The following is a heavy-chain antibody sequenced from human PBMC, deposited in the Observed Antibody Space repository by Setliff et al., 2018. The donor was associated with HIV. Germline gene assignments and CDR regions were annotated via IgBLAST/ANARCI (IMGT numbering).Heavy chain of an antibody. V-gene: IGHV4-34*01. Sequence: SETLSLTCAVYGGSFSGYYWSWIRQPPGKGLEWIGETNHSGSTNYNPSLKSRVTISVDTSKNQFSLKLSSVTAADTAVYYCARMDLGYCSGGSCYLGWFDPWGQGTLVTVSS. CDR3: ARMDLGYCSGGSCYLGWFDP. CDR2: TNHSGST. CDR1: GGSFSGYY. J-gene: IGHJ5*02. D-gene: IGHD2-15*01.